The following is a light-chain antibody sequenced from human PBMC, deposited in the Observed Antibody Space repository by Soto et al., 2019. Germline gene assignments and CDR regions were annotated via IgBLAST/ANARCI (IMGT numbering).Light chain of an antibody. Sequence: QSALTQPASVSGSPGQSITISCTGTSSDVGAYNHVSWYQHHPGKAPKLMIFEVSSRPSGVSYRFSGSKSDNTASLTISGLQAEDEADYYCCSYTSTSTRVFGTGTKVTVL. J-gene: IGLJ1*01. V-gene: IGLV2-14*01. CDR3: CSYTSTSTRV. CDR2: EVS. CDR1: SSDVGAYNH.